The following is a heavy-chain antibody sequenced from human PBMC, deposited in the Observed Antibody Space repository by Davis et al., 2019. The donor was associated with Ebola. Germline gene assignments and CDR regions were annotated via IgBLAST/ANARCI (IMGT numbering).Heavy chain of an antibody. CDR3: AREVGATDY. J-gene: IGHJ4*02. CDR1: GGSISSYY. D-gene: IGHD1-26*01. CDR2: IYYSGST. V-gene: IGHV4-59*12. Sequence: MPSETLSLTCTVSGGSISSYYWSRIRQPPGKGLEWIGYIYYSGSTNYNPSVKSRVTISVDTSKNQFSLKLSSVTAADTAVYYCAREVGATDYWGQGTLVTVSS.